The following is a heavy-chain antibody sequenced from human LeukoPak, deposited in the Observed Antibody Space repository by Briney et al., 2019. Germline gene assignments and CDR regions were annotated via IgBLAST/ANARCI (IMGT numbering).Heavy chain of an antibody. J-gene: IGHJ4*02. CDR3: ARAGGIVVVPAARPLDY. V-gene: IGHV1-3*01. D-gene: IGHD2-2*01. CDR1: GYTFTSYA. CDR2: INAGNGNT. Sequence: ASVKVSCKASGYTFTSYAMHWVRQAPGQRLEWMGWINAGNGNTKYSQKFQGRVTITRDTSASTAYMELSSLRPEDTAVYYCARAGGIVVVPAARPLDYWGQGTLVTVSS.